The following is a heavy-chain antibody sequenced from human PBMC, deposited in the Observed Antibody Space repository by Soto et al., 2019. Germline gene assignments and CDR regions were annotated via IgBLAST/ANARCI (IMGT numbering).Heavy chain of an antibody. V-gene: IGHV3-74*01. J-gene: IGHJ4*02. CDR3: VRTSLVVAAATREDY. Sequence: EVQLVESGGGLVQPGGSLRLSCAASGFTFSSYWMHWVRQAPGKGLVWVSRINSDGSSTSYADSVKGRFTISRDNAKNPLYLQMNSLRAEDTGVYYCVRTSLVVAAATREDYWGQGTLVTVSS. D-gene: IGHD2-15*01. CDR2: INSDGSST. CDR1: GFTFSSYW.